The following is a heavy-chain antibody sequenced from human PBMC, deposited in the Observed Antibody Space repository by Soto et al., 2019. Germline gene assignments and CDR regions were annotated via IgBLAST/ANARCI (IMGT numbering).Heavy chain of an antibody. D-gene: IGHD2-15*01. Sequence: GASAKVSCKASGGTFSSYAISWVRQAPGQGLEWMGGIIPIFGTANYAQKFQGRVTITADESTSTAYMELSSLRSEDTAVYYCARDWYCSGGSCPYYYGMDVWGQGTTVTVSS. J-gene: IGHJ6*02. CDR3: ARDWYCSGGSCPYYYGMDV. V-gene: IGHV1-69*13. CDR1: GGTFSSYA. CDR2: IIPIFGTA.